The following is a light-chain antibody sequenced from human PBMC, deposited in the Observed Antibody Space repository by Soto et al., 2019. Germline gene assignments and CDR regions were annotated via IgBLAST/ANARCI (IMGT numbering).Light chain of an antibody. CDR1: SSDVGDYDY. V-gene: IGLV2-14*01. Sequence: QSALPQPASVSGSPGQSITISCTGTSSDVGDYDYVSWYQQHPGKAPKLMIFDVSNRPSGVSSRFSGSKSGNTASLTISGLQAEDEADYYCSSYTTSSTVVFGGGTKLTV. CDR3: SSYTTSSTVV. J-gene: IGLJ2*01. CDR2: DVS.